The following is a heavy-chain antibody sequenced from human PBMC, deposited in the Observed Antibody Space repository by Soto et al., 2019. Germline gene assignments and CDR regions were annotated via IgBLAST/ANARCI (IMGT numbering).Heavy chain of an antibody. CDR2: VNHSGST. D-gene: IGHD3-3*01. Sequence: SETLSLTCAVYGGSFSAYYWSWIRQPRGKGLEWIGEVNHSGSTNSNPSLKSRVSISLDTSENQFSLKLSSVTAADTAVYYCARATAPVLRSLEWSTIIPHYFDFWGQGTLVTVSS. J-gene: IGHJ4*02. CDR1: GGSFSAYY. V-gene: IGHV4-34*01. CDR3: ARATAPVLRSLEWSTIIPHYFDF.